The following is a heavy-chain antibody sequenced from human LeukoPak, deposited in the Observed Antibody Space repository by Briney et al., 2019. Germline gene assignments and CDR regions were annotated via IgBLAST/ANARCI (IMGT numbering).Heavy chain of an antibody. CDR1: GDRVSSNSVT. CDR3: ARVSGGVFED. J-gene: IGHJ4*02. D-gene: IGHD2-8*02. V-gene: IGHV6-1*01. CDR2: TYYRSKWSN. Sequence: SQTLSLTCAISGDRVSSNSVTWNWIRQSPSRGLEWLGRTYYRSKWSNDYSVSVKSRITINPDTSKNQFSLQLNSVTPEDTAVYYCARVSGGVFEDWGQGTLVTVSS.